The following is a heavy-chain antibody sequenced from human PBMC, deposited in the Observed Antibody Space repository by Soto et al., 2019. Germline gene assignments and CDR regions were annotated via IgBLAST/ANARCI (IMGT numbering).Heavy chain of an antibody. CDR1: GFTFSNFA. CDR2: LTGSSGVT. Sequence: GGSLRLSCVVSGFTFSNFAMSWVRQAPGKGLEWVSTLTGSSGVTYYADSVKGRFAISRDNSRNTVFLHMDSLRAEDTAVYYCAKDRDYPRDYFHYWGQGTLVTVSS. CDR3: AKDRDYPRDYFHY. J-gene: IGHJ4*02. D-gene: IGHD3-10*01. V-gene: IGHV3-23*01.